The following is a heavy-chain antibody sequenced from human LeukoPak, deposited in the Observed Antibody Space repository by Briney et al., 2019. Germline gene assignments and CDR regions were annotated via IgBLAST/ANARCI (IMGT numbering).Heavy chain of an antibody. CDR1: GFTFSNYG. CDR2: IWYDGSNE. Sequence: GGSLRLSCGASGFTFSNYGMHWVRQAPGKGLEWVAVIWYDGSNENYADSVKGRFTTSRDNSKNTLYLQMNSLRAEDTAVYYCAREGSWGTSLAQNWFDPWGQGTLVIVSS. V-gene: IGHV3-33*01. CDR3: AREGSWGTSLAQNWFDP. D-gene: IGHD1-1*01. J-gene: IGHJ5*02.